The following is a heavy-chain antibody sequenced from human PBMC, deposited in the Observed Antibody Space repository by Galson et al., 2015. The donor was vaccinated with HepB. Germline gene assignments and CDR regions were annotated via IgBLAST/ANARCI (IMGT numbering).Heavy chain of an antibody. CDR1: GGSISSLSYY. Sequence: ETLSLTCSVSGGSISSLSYYWVWIRQSPGRGLEWIGSIYYGGTTYYSPSLESRVTMSVDTSKNHFSLRPSSVTAADTGIYYCARGRPNVWGYYSYYYMDVWGKGITVTISS. CDR2: IYYGGTT. V-gene: IGHV4-39*02. D-gene: IGHD3-16*01. CDR3: ARGRPNVWGYYSYYYMDV. J-gene: IGHJ6*03.